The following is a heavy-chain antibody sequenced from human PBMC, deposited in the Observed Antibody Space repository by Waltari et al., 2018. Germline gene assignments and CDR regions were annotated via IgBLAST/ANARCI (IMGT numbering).Heavy chain of an antibody. J-gene: IGHJ4*02. CDR2: INPSDGWT. CDR3: GRDDIHAEGSADFDY. CDR1: GYTFTNYY. V-gene: IGHV1-46*01. D-gene: IGHD2-15*01. Sequence: QVQLVQSGAEVQKSGASVTLSCKTSGYTFTNYYIHWVRQAPGQGLEWMGIINPSDGWTMYAQKFQGRVTMTGDTSTRTVYMELSSLRSVDTAVYYCGRDDIHAEGSADFDYWGQGTLVTVSS.